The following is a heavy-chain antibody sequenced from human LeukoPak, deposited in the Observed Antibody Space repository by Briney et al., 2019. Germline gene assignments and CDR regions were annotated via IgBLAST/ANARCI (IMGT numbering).Heavy chain of an antibody. CDR1: GGSISSYY. V-gene: IGHV4-59*01. J-gene: IGHJ6*03. Sequence: SETLSLTCTVSGGSISSYYWSWIRQPPGKGLEWIGYIYYSGSTNYNPSLKSRVTISVDTTKNQFSLKLSSVTAADTAVYYCARAFYPGYYSYMAVWGKGTTVTVSS. D-gene: IGHD3-3*02. CDR2: IYYSGST. CDR3: ARAFYPGYYSYMAV.